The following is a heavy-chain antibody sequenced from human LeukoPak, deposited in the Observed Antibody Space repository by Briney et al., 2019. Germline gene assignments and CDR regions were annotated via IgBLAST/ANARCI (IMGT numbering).Heavy chain of an antibody. CDR2: IYSGGST. V-gene: IGHV3-66*01. CDR3: ARDGIPYSRDYFDY. D-gene: IGHD6-13*01. Sequence: PGRSLRLSCAASGFTFSSYGMSWVRQAPGKGLEWVSVIYSGGSTYYADSVKGRFTISRDNSKNTLYLQMNSLRAEDTAVYYCARDGIPYSRDYFDYWGQGTLVTVSS. CDR1: GFTFSSYG. J-gene: IGHJ4*02.